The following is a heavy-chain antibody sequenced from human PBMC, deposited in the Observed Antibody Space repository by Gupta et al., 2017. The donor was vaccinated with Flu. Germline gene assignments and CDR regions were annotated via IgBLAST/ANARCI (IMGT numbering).Heavy chain of an antibody. CDR3: STSLARQVWMRFDY. Sequence: EVQLVESGGDLVQSGRSLTLSCAASGFTFGASAIRWVRQAPGKGLEWVGSIRSKAYSETPQYAASVKGRFTISRDDSKSIAYLQMISLKTEDTAVYYCSTSLARQVWMRFDYWGQGTPVTVSS. D-gene: IGHD2-2*03. J-gene: IGHJ4*02. CDR1: GFTFGASA. CDR2: IRSKAYSETP. V-gene: IGHV3-49*04.